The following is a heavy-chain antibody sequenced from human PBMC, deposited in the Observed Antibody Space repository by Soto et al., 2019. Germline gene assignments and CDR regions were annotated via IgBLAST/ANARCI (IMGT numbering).Heavy chain of an antibody. V-gene: IGHV1-69*13. CDR1: GGTFSSYA. CDR3: ASPDLYDSSGYYRYDY. Sequence: SSVKVSCKASGGTFSSYAISWVRQAPGQGLEWMGGIIPIFGTANYAQKFQGRVTITADESTSTAYMELSSLRSEDTAVYYCASPDLYDSSGYYRYDYWGQGTLVTVSS. J-gene: IGHJ4*02. CDR2: IIPIFGTA. D-gene: IGHD3-22*01.